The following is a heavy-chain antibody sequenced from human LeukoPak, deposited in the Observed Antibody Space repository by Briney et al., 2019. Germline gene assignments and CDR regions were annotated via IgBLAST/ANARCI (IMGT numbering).Heavy chain of an antibody. CDR2: IIPILGIA. CDR1: GYTFTSYD. Sequence: ASVKVSCKASGYTFTSYDINWVRQATGQGLEWMGRIIPILGIANYAQKFQGRVTITADKSTSTAYMELSSLRSEDTAVYYCARSGDSSGYDLDFDYWGQGTLVTVSS. V-gene: IGHV1-69*04. J-gene: IGHJ4*02. CDR3: ARSGDSSGYDLDFDY. D-gene: IGHD3-22*01.